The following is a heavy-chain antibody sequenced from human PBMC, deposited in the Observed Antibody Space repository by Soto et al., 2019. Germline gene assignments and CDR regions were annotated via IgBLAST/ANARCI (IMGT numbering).Heavy chain of an antibody. CDR3: ARQRANEYGDPNDALDI. D-gene: IGHD4-17*01. J-gene: IGHJ3*02. Sequence: EEQLVESGGGLIQPGGSLRLSCAASGFAVSDSYMNWVRQAPGKGLEWVSLIYAGGGTYYAGSVKGRFTISRDNSKNTLYRQMSSRRAEDTAVYYCARQRANEYGDPNDALDIWGQGTMVTVSS. V-gene: IGHV3-53*01. CDR2: IYAGGGT. CDR1: GFAVSDSY.